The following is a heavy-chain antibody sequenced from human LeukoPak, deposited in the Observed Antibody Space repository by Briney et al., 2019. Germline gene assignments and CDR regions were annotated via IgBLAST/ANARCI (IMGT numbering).Heavy chain of an antibody. V-gene: IGHV1-18*01. CDR3: ARGYSYGSDYYYGMDV. Sequence: GASVKVSCKASGYTCTSYAISWVRQAPGQGLEWMGWISGYNGNTKYAQKVQGRVTMTTDTSTSTAYMELRSLRSDDTAVYYCARGYSYGSDYYYGMDVWGQGTTVTVSS. J-gene: IGHJ6*02. D-gene: IGHD5-18*01. CDR2: ISGYNGNT. CDR1: GYTCTSYA.